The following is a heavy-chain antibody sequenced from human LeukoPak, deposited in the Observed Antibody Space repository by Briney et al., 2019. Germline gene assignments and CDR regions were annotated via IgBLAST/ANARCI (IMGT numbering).Heavy chain of an antibody. CDR2: IYYSGST. J-gene: IGHJ4*02. V-gene: IGHV4-39*07. D-gene: IGHD3-22*01. CDR3: ARENPGGNYYDSSGYRPVDY. CDR1: GDSMSSHY. Sequence: SETLSLTCTVSGDSMSSHYWGWFRQPPGKGLEWIGTIYYSGSTYYTPSLKSRVTISVDTSKNQFSLKLSSVTAADTAVYYCARENPGGNYYDSSGYRPVDYWGQGTLVTVSS.